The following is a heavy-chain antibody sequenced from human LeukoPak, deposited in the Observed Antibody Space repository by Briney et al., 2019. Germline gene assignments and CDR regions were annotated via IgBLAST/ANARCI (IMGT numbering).Heavy chain of an antibody. Sequence: SSETLSLTCAVYGGSFSGYYWSWIRQPPGKGLEWIGEINHSGSTNYNPSLKSRVTISVDTPKNQFSLKLSSVTAADTAVYYCARGPQKWLLATYYFDYWGQGTLVTVSS. CDR1: GGSFSGYY. CDR2: INHSGST. CDR3: ARGPQKWLLATYYFDY. D-gene: IGHD3-22*01. J-gene: IGHJ4*02. V-gene: IGHV4-34*01.